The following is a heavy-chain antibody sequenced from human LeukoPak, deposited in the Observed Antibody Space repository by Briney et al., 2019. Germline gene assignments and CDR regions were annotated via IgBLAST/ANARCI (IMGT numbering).Heavy chain of an antibody. CDR1: GFTFSSYA. CDR2: ISGSGGST. D-gene: IGHD3-3*01. V-gene: IGHV3-23*01. Sequence: GGSLRLSCAASGFTFSSYAMSWVRQAPGKGLEWVSAISGSGGSTYYADSVKGRFTISRDNAKNSLYLQMNSLRAEDTAVYYCARDGDFWSGYYPFFDYWGQGTLVTVSS. J-gene: IGHJ4*02. CDR3: ARDGDFWSGYYPFFDY.